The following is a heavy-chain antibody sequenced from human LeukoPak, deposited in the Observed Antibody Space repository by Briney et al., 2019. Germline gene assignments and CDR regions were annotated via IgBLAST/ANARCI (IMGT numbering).Heavy chain of an antibody. CDR3: ASTSVTTGPFDY. D-gene: IGHD4-17*01. CDR1: GGSFSGYY. V-gene: IGHV4-59*01. Sequence: SETLSLTCAVYGGSFSGYYWSWIRQPPGKGLEWIGYIYYSGSTNYNPSLKSRVTISVDTSKNQFSLKLSSVTAAGTAVYYCASTSVTTGPFDYWGQGTLVTVSS. CDR2: IYYSGST. J-gene: IGHJ4*02.